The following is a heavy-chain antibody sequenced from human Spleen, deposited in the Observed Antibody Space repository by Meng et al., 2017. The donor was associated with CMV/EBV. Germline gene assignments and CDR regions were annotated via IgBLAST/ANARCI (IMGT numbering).Heavy chain of an antibody. CDR2: IIPVFGIA. V-gene: IGHV1-69*10. J-gene: IGHJ4*02. CDR1: GGTFNGDT. Sequence: SVKVSCKGSGGTFNGDTINWVRQAPGQGLQWMGSIIPVFGIANHAQNFEGRVTVTADKLTSTAYMELRRLTSEDTAVYYCARGPRERAPLGGWGQGTLVTVSS. CDR3: ARGPRERAPLGG.